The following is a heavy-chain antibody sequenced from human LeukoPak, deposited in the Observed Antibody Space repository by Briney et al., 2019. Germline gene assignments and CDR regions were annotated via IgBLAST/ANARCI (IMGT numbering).Heavy chain of an antibody. Sequence: TGGSLRLSCAASGFTFSNYGMHWVRQAPGKGLEWVAVISYDGSNKYYADSVKGRFTISRDNSKNTLYLQMNSLRAEDTAVYYCAKQPKYCSGGSCYHPKYYFDYWGQGTLVTVSS. J-gene: IGHJ4*02. D-gene: IGHD2-15*01. V-gene: IGHV3-30*18. CDR1: GFTFSNYG. CDR3: AKQPKYCSGGSCYHPKYYFDY. CDR2: ISYDGSNK.